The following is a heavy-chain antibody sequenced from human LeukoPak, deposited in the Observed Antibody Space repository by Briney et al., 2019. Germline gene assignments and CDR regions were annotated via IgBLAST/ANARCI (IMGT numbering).Heavy chain of an antibody. Sequence: ATVKISCKASGYTFTDYDMHWGQQAPGKRLEWMVRVDPEDGETIYAGKFPGRVTITADASTDTTYMEMSSLSSEDTAVYYCATVNRRGRWLRFLGHYYYMDVWGKGTTVTVSS. CDR3: ATVNRRGRWLRFLGHYYYMDV. CDR1: GYTFTDYD. D-gene: IGHD3-3*01. V-gene: IGHV1-69-2*01. CDR2: VDPEDGET. J-gene: IGHJ6*03.